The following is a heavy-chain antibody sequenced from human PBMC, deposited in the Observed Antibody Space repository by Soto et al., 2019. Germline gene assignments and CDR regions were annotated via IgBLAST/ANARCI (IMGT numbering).Heavy chain of an antibody. D-gene: IGHD2-21*02. CDR2: IYSGGST. Sequence: EVQLVESGGGLVQPGGSLRLSCAASGFTVSSNYMSWVHQAPGKGLEWVSVIYSGGSTYYADSVKGRFTISRDNTKNTLYHQMNSLRADETAVYCRGRDPFAGDVSTEILFDHWGQGTLVTDCS. J-gene: IGHJ5*02. CDR1: GFTVSSNY. CDR3: GRDPFAGDVSTEILFDH. V-gene: IGHV3-66*01.